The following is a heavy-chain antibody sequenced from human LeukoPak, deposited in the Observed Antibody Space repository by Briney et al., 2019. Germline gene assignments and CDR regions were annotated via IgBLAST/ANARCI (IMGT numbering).Heavy chain of an antibody. CDR1: AASIRSHS. J-gene: IGHJ4*02. CDR2: IYYRGTT. D-gene: IGHD5-12*01. CDR3: ARLPRYGGYDHFDY. V-gene: IGHV4-59*11. Sequence: PSETLSLTCTVSAASIRSHSWSWIRQPPGKGLEWIGYIYYRGTTSYNPFLKSRVTISVDASKNQFSLKLNSVTAADTAVYYCARLPRYGGYDHFDYWGQGILVIVSS.